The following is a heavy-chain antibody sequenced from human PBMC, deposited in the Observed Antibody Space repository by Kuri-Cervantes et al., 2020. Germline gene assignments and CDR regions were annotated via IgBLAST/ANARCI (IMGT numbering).Heavy chain of an antibody. CDR1: GGSISSYY. Sequence: SETLSLTCTVSGGSISSYYGSWIRQPAGKGLEWIGRIYTSGSTNYNPSLKSRVTMSVDTSKNQFSLKLSSVTAADTAVYYCASFLTVTTRPKATDAFDIWGQGTMVTVSS. D-gene: IGHD4-17*01. CDR2: IYTSGST. CDR3: ASFLTVTTRPKATDAFDI. J-gene: IGHJ3*02. V-gene: IGHV4-4*07.